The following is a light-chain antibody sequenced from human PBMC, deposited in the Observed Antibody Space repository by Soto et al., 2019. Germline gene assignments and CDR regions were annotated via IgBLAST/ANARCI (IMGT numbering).Light chain of an antibody. Sequence: EIVLTQSPGTLSLSPGERATLSCRASQSVSSSYLAWYQQKPGQAPRLLFYAASSRATGIPDRFSGSGSGTDFTLTISRLEPEDFAVFYCQQYHNSPPTFGQGTKVEIK. V-gene: IGKV3-20*01. CDR2: AAS. CDR3: QQYHNSPPT. J-gene: IGKJ1*01. CDR1: QSVSSSY.